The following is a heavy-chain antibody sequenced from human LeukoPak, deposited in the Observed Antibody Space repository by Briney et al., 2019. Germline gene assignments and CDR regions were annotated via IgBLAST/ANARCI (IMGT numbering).Heavy chain of an antibody. Sequence: PSETLSLTCTVSGGSISSGGYYWSWIRRHPGKGLEWIGYIYYSGSTYYNPSLKSRVTISVDTSKNQFSLKLSSVTAADTAVYYCASSIAAAGTGGWFDPWGQGTLVTVSS. CDR1: GGSISSGGYY. CDR3: ASSIAAAGTGGWFDP. D-gene: IGHD6-13*01. J-gene: IGHJ5*02. CDR2: IYYSGST. V-gene: IGHV4-31*03.